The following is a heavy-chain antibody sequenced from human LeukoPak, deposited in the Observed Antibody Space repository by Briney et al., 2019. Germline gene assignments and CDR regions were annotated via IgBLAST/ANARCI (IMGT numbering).Heavy chain of an antibody. Sequence: ASVRVSCKASGYTFTSYYMHWVRQAPGQGLEWMGIINPSGGSTSYAQKFQGRVTITRNTSISTAYMELSSLRSEDTAVYYCARGLAAAAEYYFDYWGQGTLVTVSS. CDR2: INPSGGST. CDR1: GYTFTSYY. J-gene: IGHJ4*02. V-gene: IGHV1-46*01. CDR3: ARGLAAAAEYYFDY. D-gene: IGHD6-13*01.